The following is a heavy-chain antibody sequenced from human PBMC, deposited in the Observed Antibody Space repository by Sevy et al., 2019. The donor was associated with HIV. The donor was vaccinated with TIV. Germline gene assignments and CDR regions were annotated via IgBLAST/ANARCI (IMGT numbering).Heavy chain of an antibody. D-gene: IGHD1-1*01. J-gene: IGHJ3*02. V-gene: IGHV3-49*04. CDR3: ASGGRHIDVYNRKDAFDI. CDR2: IRSKAYGGTT. Sequence: GGSLRLSCRASGFTFDDYTMSWVRQAPGKGLEWVAFIRSKAYGGTTEYAASVKGRFTISRDESKSIASLQMNSLKTEDTAVYYCASGGRHIDVYNRKDAFDIWGQGTMVTVSS. CDR1: GFTFDDYT.